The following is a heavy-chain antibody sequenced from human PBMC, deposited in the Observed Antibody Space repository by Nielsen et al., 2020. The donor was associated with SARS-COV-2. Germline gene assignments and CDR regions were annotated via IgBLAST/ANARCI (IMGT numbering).Heavy chain of an antibody. CDR2: ISYDGSNK. V-gene: IGHV3-30*18. CDR3: AKESWTSVCDY. D-gene: IGHD2-2*01. J-gene: IGHJ4*02. CDR1: GFTFSSYG. Sequence: GSLRLSCAASGFTFSSYGMHWVRQAPGKGLEWVAVISYDGSNKYYADSVKGRFTISRDNSKNTLYLQMNSLRAEDTAVYYCAKESWTSVCDYWGQGTLVTVSS.